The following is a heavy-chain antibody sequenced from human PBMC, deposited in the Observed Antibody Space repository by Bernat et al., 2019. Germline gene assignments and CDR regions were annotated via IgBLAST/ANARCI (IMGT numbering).Heavy chain of an antibody. CDR3: ARGSRRYSWFDP. CDR1: SGSISSSSYY. Sequence: QLQLQESGPGLVKPSETLSLTCPVSSGSISSSSYYWGWIRQAPGKGLEWVGSFYYTGGTYYNPSLHSRVTMSVDTSKNQFSLKLSSVTAADTAVYYCARGSRRYSWFDPWGQGTLVTVSS. J-gene: IGHJ5*02. CDR2: FYYTGGT. V-gene: IGHV4-39*01.